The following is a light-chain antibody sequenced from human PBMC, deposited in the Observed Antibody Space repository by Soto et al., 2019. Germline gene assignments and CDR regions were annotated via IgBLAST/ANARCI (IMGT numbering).Light chain of an antibody. V-gene: IGLV2-14*01. J-gene: IGLJ1*01. CDR3: SSYTNIGTLYL. Sequence: SALTQPASVSGSPGQSITISCTGTSGDIGSYNRVSWYQQHPGKAPRLIIYEVTDRPSGVSNRFSGSKSGNTASLTISGLQAEDEAEYYCSSYTNIGTLYLFGTGTKVTVL. CDR1: SGDIGSYNR. CDR2: EVT.